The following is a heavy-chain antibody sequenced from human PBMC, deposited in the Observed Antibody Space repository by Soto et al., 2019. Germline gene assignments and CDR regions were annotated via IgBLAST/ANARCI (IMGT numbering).Heavy chain of an antibody. CDR2: INHSGST. D-gene: IGHD5-18*01. CDR1: GGSISSSSYY. CDR3: ARRPRGYSYGDYPTIPAPYYGMDV. J-gene: IGHJ6*02. Sequence: PSETLSLTCTVSGGSISSSSYYWSWIRQPPGKGLEWIGEINHSGSTNYNPSLKSRVTISVDTSKNQFSLKLSSVTAADTAVYYCARRPRGYSYGDYPTIPAPYYGMDVWVQGTTVTVSS. V-gene: IGHV4-39*07.